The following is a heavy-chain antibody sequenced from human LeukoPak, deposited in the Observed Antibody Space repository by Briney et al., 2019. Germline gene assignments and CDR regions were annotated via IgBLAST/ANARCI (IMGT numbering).Heavy chain of an antibody. CDR1: GYSISSGYY. J-gene: IGHJ3*02. Sequence: SSISTVSGYSISSGYYWGWIRQPPGKGLEWIGSVYHGGSTYYNPSLQSRVTISLDTSQNQFSLKLNSVTAADTAVYYCARGALFMGAFDIWGQGTMVTVSS. V-gene: IGHV4-38-2*02. D-gene: IGHD3-10*01. CDR3: ARGALFMGAFDI. CDR2: VYHGGST.